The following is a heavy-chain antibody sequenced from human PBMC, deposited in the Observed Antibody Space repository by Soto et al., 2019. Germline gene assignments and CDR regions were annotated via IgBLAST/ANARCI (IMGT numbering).Heavy chain of an antibody. CDR1: GGSITSSSHF. D-gene: IGHD6-25*01. J-gene: IGHJ5*02. CDR3: AGQTFTIAAASYGRSNWFDP. V-gene: IGHV4-39*01. CDR2: IYFTGNT. Sequence: SETLSLTCSASGGSITSSSHFWGWVRQPPGKGLEWIGTIYFTGNTYYTPSLKSRLTMSIDTSKNEFTLRLNSVTAADTAVYYCAGQTFTIAAASYGRSNWFDPWGPGTLVTVSS.